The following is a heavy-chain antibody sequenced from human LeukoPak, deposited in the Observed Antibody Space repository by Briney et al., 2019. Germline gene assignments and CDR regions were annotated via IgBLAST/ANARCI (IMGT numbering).Heavy chain of an antibody. Sequence: GGSLRLSCTASGFTFSNYEMNWVRQAPGKGLEWVSYISSSGNTIYYADSVKGRFTISRDNAKNSLYLQMNSLRAEDTAVYYCARDSRDFDYWGQGTLVTVSS. CDR1: GFTFSNYE. CDR2: ISSSGNTI. J-gene: IGHJ4*02. CDR3: ARDSRDFDY. V-gene: IGHV3-48*03.